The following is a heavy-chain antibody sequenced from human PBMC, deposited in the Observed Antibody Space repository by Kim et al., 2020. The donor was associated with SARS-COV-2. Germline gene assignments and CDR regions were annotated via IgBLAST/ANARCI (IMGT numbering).Heavy chain of an antibody. D-gene: IGHD6-6*01. J-gene: IGHJ5*02. Sequence: NYAQKFQGRVTITADESTSTAYMELSSLRSEDTAVYYCARYIAAQNWFDPWGQGTLVTVSS. CDR3: ARYIAAQNWFDP. V-gene: IGHV1-69*01.